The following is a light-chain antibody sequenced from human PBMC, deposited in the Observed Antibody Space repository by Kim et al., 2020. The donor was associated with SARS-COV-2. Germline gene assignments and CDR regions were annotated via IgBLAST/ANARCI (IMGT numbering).Light chain of an antibody. J-gene: IGLJ2*01. CDR2: RNN. CDR1: SSNIGSNY. V-gene: IGLV1-47*01. CDR3: AAWDDSLSGGV. Sequence: QSVLTQPPSASGTPGQRVTISCSGSSSNIGSNYVYWYQQLPGTAPKLHIYRNNQRPSGVPDRFSGSKSGTSASLAISGLRSEDEADYYCAAWDDSLSGGVFGGGTQLAVL.